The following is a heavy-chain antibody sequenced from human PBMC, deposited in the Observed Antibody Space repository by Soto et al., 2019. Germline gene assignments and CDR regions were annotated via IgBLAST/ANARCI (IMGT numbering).Heavy chain of an antibody. CDR2: IYYSGST. V-gene: IGHV4-59*01. CDR1: GGSIISYY. D-gene: IGHD3-22*01. J-gene: IGHJ4*02. CDR3: AREIGYCYDSSPL. Sequence: PAETLSLTCTVSGGSIISYYWIWVRHPPGKGLEWIGYIYYSGSTNYNPSLKSRVTISVDTSKNQFSLQLSSVTAADTAVYYWAREIGYCYDSSPLWGQGTLVTVSS.